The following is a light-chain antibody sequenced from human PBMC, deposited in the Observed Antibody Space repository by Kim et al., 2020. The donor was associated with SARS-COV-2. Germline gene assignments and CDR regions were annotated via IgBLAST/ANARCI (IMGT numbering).Light chain of an antibody. Sequence: PGERATLSCRTSQSISSSYLGWYQQKPGLPPRLLIYAASSRATGIPDRFSGSGSGTDFTLTITRLEPEDFAVYYCQQYGSSLPWTFGQGTKVDIK. J-gene: IGKJ1*01. V-gene: IGKV3-20*01. CDR2: AAS. CDR3: QQYGSSLPWT. CDR1: QSISSSY.